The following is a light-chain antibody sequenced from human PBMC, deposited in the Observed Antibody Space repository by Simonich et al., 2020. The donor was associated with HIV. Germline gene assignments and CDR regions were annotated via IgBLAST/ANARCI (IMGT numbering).Light chain of an antibody. CDR1: QIISID. V-gene: IGKV1-39*01. Sequence: DLQMTQSPSSLSASVGDRVTITCRASQIISIDLNWYQQKPGKAPKLLIYAASSLQSGVPSRFSGSGSGTDFTLTISSLQPEDFATYYCQQSYSTPLTFGGGTKVEIK. CDR3: QQSYSTPLT. CDR2: AAS. J-gene: IGKJ4*01.